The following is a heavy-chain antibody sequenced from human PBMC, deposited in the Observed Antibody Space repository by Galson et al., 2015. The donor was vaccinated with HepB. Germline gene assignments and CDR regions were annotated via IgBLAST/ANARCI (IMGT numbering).Heavy chain of an antibody. D-gene: IGHD6-13*01. CDR2: ISGSGDFI. J-gene: IGHJ4*02. Sequence: SLRLSCAASGFSFSRYEMNWVRQAPGKGLEWVSYISGSGDFIFYADSVKGRFTISRDNAKNSLYLQMNSLRAEDTAVYYCARVEYSSSWYQDYWGQGTLVTVSS. CDR3: ARVEYSSSWYQDY. CDR1: GFSFSRYE. V-gene: IGHV3-48*03.